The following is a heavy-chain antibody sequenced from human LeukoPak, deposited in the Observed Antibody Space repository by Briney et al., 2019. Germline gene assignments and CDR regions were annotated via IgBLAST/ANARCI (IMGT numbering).Heavy chain of an antibody. D-gene: IGHD2-2*01. J-gene: IGHJ4*02. CDR3: AAGIVVVPAATRGFDY. CDR2: INPNSGGT. CDR1: GYTFTGYY. Sequence: ASVKVSCKASGYTFTGYYMRWVRQAPGQGLEWMGWINPNSGGTNYAQKFQGRVTMTRDTSISTAYMELSRLRSDDTAVYYCAAGIVVVPAATRGFDYWGQGTLVTVSS. V-gene: IGHV1-2*02.